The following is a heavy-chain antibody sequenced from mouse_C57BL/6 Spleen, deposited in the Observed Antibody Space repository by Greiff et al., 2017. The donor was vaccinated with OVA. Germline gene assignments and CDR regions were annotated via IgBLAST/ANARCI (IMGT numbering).Heavy chain of an antibody. CDR2: IHPNSGST. J-gene: IGHJ2*01. Sequence: QVQLQQPGAELVKPGASVKLSCKASGYTFTSYWMHWVKQRPGQGLEWIGMIHPNSGSTNYNEKFKSKATLTVDKSSSTAYMQLSSLTSEDSAVYYCARIYYYGSLDYWGQGTTLKVSS. D-gene: IGHD1-1*01. CDR3: ARIYYYGSLDY. CDR1: GYTFTSYW. V-gene: IGHV1-64*01.